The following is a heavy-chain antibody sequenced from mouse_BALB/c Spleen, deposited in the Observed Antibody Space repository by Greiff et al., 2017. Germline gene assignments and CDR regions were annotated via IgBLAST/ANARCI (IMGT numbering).Heavy chain of an antibody. J-gene: IGHJ3*01. CDR2: INPSRGYT. D-gene: IGHD1-1*01. CDR3: ARSDYGSSLWFAY. Sequence: QVQLQQSGAELARPGASVKMSCTASGYTFTSYTMHWVKQRPGQGLEWIGYINPSRGYTNYNQKFKDKATLTADKSSNTAYMQLSSLTSEDSAVYYCARSDYGSSLWFAYWGQGTLVTVSA. V-gene: IGHV1-4*01. CDR1: GYTFTSYT.